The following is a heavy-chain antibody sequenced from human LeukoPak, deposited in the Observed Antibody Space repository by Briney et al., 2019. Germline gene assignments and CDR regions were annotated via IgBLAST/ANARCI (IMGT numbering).Heavy chain of an antibody. Sequence: GRSLRLSCAASGFTFSSYSMNWVRQAPGKGLEWVSSISSSSSYIYYADSVKGRFTISRDNAKNSLYLQMNSLSAEDTAIYYCARWSGNTYGYDYWGQGTLVTVSS. V-gene: IGHV3-21*04. CDR2: ISSSSSYI. CDR3: ARWSGNTYGYDY. D-gene: IGHD5-18*01. CDR1: GFTFSSYS. J-gene: IGHJ4*02.